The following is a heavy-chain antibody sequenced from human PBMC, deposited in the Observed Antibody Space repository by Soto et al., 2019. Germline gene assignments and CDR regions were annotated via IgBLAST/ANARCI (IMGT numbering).Heavy chain of an antibody. CDR2: IYYSGST. J-gene: IGHJ5*02. V-gene: IGHV4-59*01. CDR1: GGSISSYY. D-gene: IGHD3-16*01. CDR3: ARDHSVAINLIHYNWFDP. Sequence: SETLSLTCTVSGGSISSYYWSWIRQPPGKGLEWIGYIYYSGSTNYNPSLKSRVTISVDTSKNQFSLKLSSVTAADTAVYYCARDHSVAINLIHYNWFDPWGQGTLVTVSS.